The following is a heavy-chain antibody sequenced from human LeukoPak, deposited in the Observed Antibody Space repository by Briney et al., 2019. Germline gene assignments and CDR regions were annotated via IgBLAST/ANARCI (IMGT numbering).Heavy chain of an antibody. J-gene: IGHJ4*02. CDR2: IIPILGIA. CDR3: ARGRDSSSWTGYFDY. Sequence: ASVKVSCKASGGTLSSYAISWVRQAPGQGLEWMGRIIPILGIANYAQKFQGRVTITADKSTSTAYMELSSLRSEDTAVYYCARGRDSSSWTGYFDYWGQGTLVTVSS. CDR1: GGTLSSYA. V-gene: IGHV1-69*10. D-gene: IGHD6-13*01.